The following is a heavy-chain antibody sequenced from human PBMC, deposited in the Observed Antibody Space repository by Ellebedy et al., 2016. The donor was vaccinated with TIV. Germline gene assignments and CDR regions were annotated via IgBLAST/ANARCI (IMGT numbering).Heavy chain of an antibody. D-gene: IGHD2-21*02. CDR3: STLSDTGY. J-gene: IGHJ4*01. CDR1: GFRFSRHW. CDR2: INGDGGFT. V-gene: IGHV3-74*01. Sequence: GESLKISCAASGFRFSRHWMHWIRQAPGKGLVWLSRINGDGGFTSHADFVKGRFTISRDNAKNTLYLQMNSLKAEDTAMYYCSTLSDTGYWGHGTLVTVSS.